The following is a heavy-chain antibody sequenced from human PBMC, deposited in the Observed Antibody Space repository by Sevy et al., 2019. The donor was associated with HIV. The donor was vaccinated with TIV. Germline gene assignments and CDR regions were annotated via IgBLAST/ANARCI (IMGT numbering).Heavy chain of an antibody. CDR2: ISYDGSNK. CDR1: GFTFNSYG. D-gene: IGHD6-13*01. J-gene: IGHJ4*02. Sequence: GGSLRLSCAASGFTFNSYGMHWVRQAPGKGLEWVAVISYDGSNKYYADSVKGRFTISRDNSKNTLYLQMNSLRAEDTAVYYCAIEDVHSSSWYYFSSGLLAVDYWGQGTLVTVSS. CDR3: AIEDVHSSSWYYFSSGLLAVDY. V-gene: IGHV3-30*03.